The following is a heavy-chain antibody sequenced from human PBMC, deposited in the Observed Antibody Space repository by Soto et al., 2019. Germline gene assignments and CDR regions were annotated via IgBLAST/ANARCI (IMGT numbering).Heavy chain of an antibody. CDR1: GFTFSTYW. D-gene: IGHD3-22*01. V-gene: IGHV3-7*03. J-gene: IGHJ4*02. CDR3: ARGSTYYYDSSGYYIYYFDY. CDR2: IKQDGSEK. Sequence: GGSLRLSCVASGFTFSTYWMSWVRQAPGKGLEWVANIKQDGSEKYYVDSVKGRFTISRDNAKNSLYLQMNSLRAEDTAVYYCARGSTYYYDSSGYYIYYFDYWGQGTLVTVSS.